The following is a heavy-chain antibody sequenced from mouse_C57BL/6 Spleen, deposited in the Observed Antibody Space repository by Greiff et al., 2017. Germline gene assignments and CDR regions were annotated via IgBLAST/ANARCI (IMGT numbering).Heavy chain of an antibody. D-gene: IGHD2-2*01. CDR3: ARRGGYDPFAY. CDR2: IYPSDSET. J-gene: IGHJ3*01. CDR1: GYTFTSYW. Sequence: QVQLQQPGAELVRPGSSVKLSCKASGYTFTSYWMDWVKQRPGQGLEWIGNIYPSDSETHYNQKFKDKATLTVDKSSSTAYMQLSSLTSEDSAVYYCARRGGYDPFAYWGQGTLVTVSA. V-gene: IGHV1-61*01.